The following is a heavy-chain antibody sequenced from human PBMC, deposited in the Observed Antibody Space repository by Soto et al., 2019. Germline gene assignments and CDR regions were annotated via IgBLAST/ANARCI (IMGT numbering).Heavy chain of an antibody. CDR1: RFIFSSYT. Sequence: PGGSRRLSCSASRFIFSSYTMNWVRQAPGKGLEWVSSISSSTTYIYYADSVKGRFTISRDNATDSLYLQVNSLRAEDTAVYYCSRDFDSNGYCCPVCAFDIWGQGTMVTVSS. CDR3: SRDFDSNGYCCPVCAFDI. V-gene: IGHV3-21*01. J-gene: IGHJ3*02. D-gene: IGHD3-22*01. CDR2: ISSSTTYI.